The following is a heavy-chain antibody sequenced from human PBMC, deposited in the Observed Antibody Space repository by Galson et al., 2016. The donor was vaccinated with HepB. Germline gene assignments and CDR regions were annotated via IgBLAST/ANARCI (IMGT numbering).Heavy chain of an antibody. J-gene: IGHJ4*02. CDR3: TKRPMKYSGSYFDY. Sequence: SLRLSCAASGFIFTNYPMSWVRQSPGKGLEWVSTIGGGAGDIDHADSVRGRFTISRDNSKNTVSLHMNSLRAEDTAVYYCTKRPMKYSGSYFDYWGQGALVIVSA. V-gene: IGHV3-23*01. D-gene: IGHD1-26*01. CDR2: IGGGAGDI. CDR1: GFIFTNYP.